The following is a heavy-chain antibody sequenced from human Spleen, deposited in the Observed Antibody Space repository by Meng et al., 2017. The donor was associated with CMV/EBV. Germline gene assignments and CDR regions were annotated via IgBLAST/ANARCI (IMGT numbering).Heavy chain of an antibody. CDR2: INPNSAGT. CDR1: GYPFIDYF. V-gene: IGHV1-2*02. CDR3: ARGFLWFGELYAWFDP. J-gene: IGHJ5*02. D-gene: IGHD3-10*01. Sequence: GYPFIDYFIHWVRQAPGQGLEWMGWINPNSAGTNYAQKFQGRVTMTRDTSISTVYMELSRLRSDDTAVYYCARGFLWFGELYAWFDPWGQGTLVTVSS.